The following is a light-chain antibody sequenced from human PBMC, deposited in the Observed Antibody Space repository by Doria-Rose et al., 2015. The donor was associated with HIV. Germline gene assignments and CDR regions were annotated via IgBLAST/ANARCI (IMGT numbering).Light chain of an antibody. Sequence: VTQEPSVSGAPGQRVTISCTGSSSNIGADYDVHWYQQLPGTAPKLLIYGNSNRPSGVPDRFSGSKSGTSASLAITGLQAEDEADYYCQSYASSLSGSYVFGTGTKVTVL. V-gene: IGLV1-40*02. CDR3: QSYASSLSGSYV. CDR1: SSNIGADYD. CDR2: GNS. J-gene: IGLJ1*01.